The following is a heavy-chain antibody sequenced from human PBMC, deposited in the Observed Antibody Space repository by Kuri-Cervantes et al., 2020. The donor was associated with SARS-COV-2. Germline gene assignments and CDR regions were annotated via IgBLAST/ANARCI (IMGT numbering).Heavy chain of an antibody. D-gene: IGHD2-15*01. CDR1: GGSFSGYY. CDR2: INHSGST. Sequence: ESLKISCAVYGGSFSGYYWSWIRQPPGKGLEWIGEINHSGSTNYNPSLKSRVTISVDTSKNQFSLKLSSVTAADTAVYYCARGVCGGSCYSSYRRYYFDYWGQGTLVTVSS. V-gene: IGHV4-34*01. J-gene: IGHJ4*02. CDR3: ARGVCGGSCYSSYRRYYFDY.